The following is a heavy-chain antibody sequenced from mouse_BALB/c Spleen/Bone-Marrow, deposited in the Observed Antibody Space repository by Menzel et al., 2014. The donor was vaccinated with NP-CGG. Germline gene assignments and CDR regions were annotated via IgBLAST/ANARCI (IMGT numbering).Heavy chain of an antibody. CDR3: ANYFYGSSLFAY. J-gene: IGHJ3*01. D-gene: IGHD1-1*01. V-gene: IGHV14-3*02. CDR2: IDPANGNT. CDR1: DFNIKDTY. Sequence: EVKLVESGAELVKPGASVKLSCTASDFNIKDTYMHWVKQRPEQGLEWIGRIDPANGNTKYDPKFQGKATITADTSSDTAYLQLSSLTSEDTSVYYCANYFYGSSLFAYWGQGTLVPGSA.